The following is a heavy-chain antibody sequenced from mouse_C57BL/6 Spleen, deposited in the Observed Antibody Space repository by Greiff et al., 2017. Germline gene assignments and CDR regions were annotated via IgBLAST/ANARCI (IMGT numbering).Heavy chain of an antibody. CDR1: GFTFSDYG. CDR2: ISSGSSTI. Sequence: DVKLQESGGGLVKPGGSLKLSCAASGFTFSDYGMHWVRQAPEKGLEWVAYISSGSSTIYYADTVKGRFTISRDNAKNTLFLQMTSLRSEDTAMYYCANHGYYDAMDYWGQGTSVTVSS. J-gene: IGHJ4*01. D-gene: IGHD2-2*01. V-gene: IGHV5-17*01. CDR3: ANHGYYDAMDY.